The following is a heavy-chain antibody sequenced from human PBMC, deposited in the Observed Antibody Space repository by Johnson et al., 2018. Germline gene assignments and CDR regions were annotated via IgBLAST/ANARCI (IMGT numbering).Heavy chain of an antibody. V-gene: IGHV3-53*01. J-gene: IGHJ3*02. Sequence: VQLVESGGGLVQPGGSLRLSCAASGFTVSSNYMSWVRQAPGKGLEWVSVIYSGGSTYYADSVKGRFTITRDNSKNTLYLQMNSLRAEDTAVYYWARPYCSGGSCPDFFDMLGQGTMVTVSS. CDR1: GFTVSSNY. CDR2: IYSGGST. D-gene: IGHD2-15*01. CDR3: ARPYCSGGSCPDFFDM.